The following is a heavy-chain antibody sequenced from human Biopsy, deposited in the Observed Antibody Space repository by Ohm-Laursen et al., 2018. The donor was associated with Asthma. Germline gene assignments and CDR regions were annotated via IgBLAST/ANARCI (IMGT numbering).Heavy chain of an antibody. D-gene: IGHD6-19*01. J-gene: IGHJ4*02. CDR1: GGSISSFH. Sequence: SDTLSLTCRVYGGSISSFHWSWIRQSPEKGLEWMGYVYWTGSTNYNPSLKSRITMSVDTSKNRMFLELTSVTAADTAIYYCVRAVRNEQWLAPFDYWGQGKPVTVSS. CDR3: VRAVRNEQWLAPFDY. CDR2: VYWTGST. V-gene: IGHV4-59*07.